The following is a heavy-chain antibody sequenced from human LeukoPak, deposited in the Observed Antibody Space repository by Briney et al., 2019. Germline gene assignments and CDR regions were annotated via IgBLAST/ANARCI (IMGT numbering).Heavy chain of an antibody. V-gene: IGHV3-23*01. CDR1: GFTFSSRA. J-gene: IGHJ4*02. Sequence: GGSLRLSCAASGFTFSSRAMIWVRQAPGKGLEWVSTISGHGDTTYDADSVKGRFTISRDNSKNTMFLQMSSLRAEDTAIYYCAKAIDSRGYWYERGADYWGQGTLVTVSS. CDR3: AKAIDSRGYWYERGADY. CDR2: ISGHGDTT. D-gene: IGHD3-22*01.